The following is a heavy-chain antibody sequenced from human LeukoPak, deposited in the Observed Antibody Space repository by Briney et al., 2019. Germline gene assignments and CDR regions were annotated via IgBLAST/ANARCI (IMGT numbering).Heavy chain of an antibody. V-gene: IGHV4-59*08. CDR2: IYYSGST. D-gene: IGHD6-19*01. Sequence: SETLSLTCTGSGGSMSPYHWGWIRQPPGKGLEWTGYIYYSGSTNYNPSLNSRVTISVDTSKNQFSLRLSSVTAADTAIYYCARAVSGRFDYWGQGTLVTVSS. CDR1: GGSMSPYH. CDR3: ARAVSGRFDY. J-gene: IGHJ4*02.